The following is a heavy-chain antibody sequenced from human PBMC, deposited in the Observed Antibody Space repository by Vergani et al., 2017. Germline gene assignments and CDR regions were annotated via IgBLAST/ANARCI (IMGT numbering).Heavy chain of an antibody. CDR3: ARDLRLLYNRFDP. CDR2: IRYDGTTK. CDR1: GFSFSTYG. Sequence: QMQLVESGGGVVQPGGSLRLSCVASGFSFSTYGMNWVRQTPGKGLEWVAFIRYDGTTKYSADSVKGRFSISRDNSKSTMYLQMNSLRDEDTGVYYCARDLRLLYNRFDPWGQGTLVTVSS. J-gene: IGHJ5*02. V-gene: IGHV3-30*02. D-gene: IGHD1-14*01.